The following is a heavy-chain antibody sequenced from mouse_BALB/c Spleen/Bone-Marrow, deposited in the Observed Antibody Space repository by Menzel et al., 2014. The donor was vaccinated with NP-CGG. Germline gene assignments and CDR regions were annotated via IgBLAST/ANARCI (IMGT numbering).Heavy chain of an antibody. D-gene: IGHD4-1*01. J-gene: IGHJ4*01. CDR2: IWSDGST. CDR3: ARSGTDYAMDY. V-gene: IGHV2-6-2*01. CDR1: GFSLTSYG. Sequence: VQLVESGPDLVAPSQSLSLTCTVSGFSLTSYGLHWVRQPPRKGLEWLGVIWSDGSTTYNSALKSRLSISKDNSKRQVLLKMNSLQTDDTAMYYCARSGTDYAMDYWGQGTSVTVSS.